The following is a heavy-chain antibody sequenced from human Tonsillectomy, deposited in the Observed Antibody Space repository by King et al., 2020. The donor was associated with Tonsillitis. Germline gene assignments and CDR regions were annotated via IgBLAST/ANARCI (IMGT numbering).Heavy chain of an antibody. CDR1: GYTFANYW. D-gene: IGHD3-16*01. V-gene: IGHV5-51*03. CDR2: IHTLAPHA. CDR3: ASAYDGNFYWDT. Sequence: VQLVESGAEVKKPGESLKISCRGSGYTFANYWIGWVRQMPGRGLEWLAIIHTLAPHAKYGPSLPGQVTISADTSTHTACLQWSSLEASDSPMYFCASAYDGNFYWDTWGQGTLVTVSS. J-gene: IGHJ5*02.